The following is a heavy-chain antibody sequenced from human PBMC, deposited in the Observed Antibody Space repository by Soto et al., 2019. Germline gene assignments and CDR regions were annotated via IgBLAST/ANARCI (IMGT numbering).Heavy chain of an antibody. J-gene: IGHJ6*02. V-gene: IGHV3-33*01. D-gene: IGHD6-25*01. Sequence: QVQLVESGGGVVQPGRSLRLSCAASGFTFSSYGMHWVRQAPGKGLEWVAVIWYDGSNKYYADSVKGRFTISRDNSKNTLYLQMNSLRAEDTAVYYCARDSLQRPYYGMDVWGQGTTVTVSS. CDR2: IWYDGSNK. CDR1: GFTFSSYG. CDR3: ARDSLQRPYYGMDV.